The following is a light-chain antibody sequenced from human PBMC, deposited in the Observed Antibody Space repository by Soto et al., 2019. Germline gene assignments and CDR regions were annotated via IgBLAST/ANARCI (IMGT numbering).Light chain of an antibody. Sequence: EIVMTQSPATLSVSPGERATLSCRASQSFTSNLAWYQHKPGQAPRLLIHGASVRATGIPARFSGSGSGTEVSLTISSLQSEDFAVYYCHQYSEWPHTFGQGTTLEIK. V-gene: IGKV3D-15*01. J-gene: IGKJ2*01. CDR3: HQYSEWPHT. CDR2: GAS. CDR1: QSFTSN.